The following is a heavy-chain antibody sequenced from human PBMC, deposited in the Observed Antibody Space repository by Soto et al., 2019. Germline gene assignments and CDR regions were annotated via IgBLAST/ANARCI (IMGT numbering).Heavy chain of an antibody. CDR3: ARMATFGSSNWFDP. CDR2: MNPGSGDT. CDR1: GSSFTNND. D-gene: IGHD3-16*01. J-gene: IGHJ5*02. Sequence: GAAVKVSCKASGSSFTNNDVSWVRQATGQGLEWMGWMNPGSGDTGYAQKFQGRVTMTRDISIATAYMELSSLRSDDTAIYYCARMATFGSSNWFDPWGQGTLVT. V-gene: IGHV1-8*01.